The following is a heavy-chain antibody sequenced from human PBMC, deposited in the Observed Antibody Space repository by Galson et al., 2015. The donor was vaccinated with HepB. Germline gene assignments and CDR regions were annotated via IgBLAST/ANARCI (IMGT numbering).Heavy chain of an antibody. V-gene: IGHV3-21*01. J-gene: IGHJ4*02. CDR3: ARGADYYDNSGYPHSYYYFDF. D-gene: IGHD3-22*01. Sequence: SLRLSCAGSGFTFSGSTIHWVRQTSGRRPEWVSSISSDSSDIYYTDSVMGRFTISRDNARNSLYLQMDSLRAEDTAVYYCARGADYYDNSGYPHSYYYFDFWGQGTLVTVSA. CDR2: ISSDSSDI. CDR1: GFTFSGST.